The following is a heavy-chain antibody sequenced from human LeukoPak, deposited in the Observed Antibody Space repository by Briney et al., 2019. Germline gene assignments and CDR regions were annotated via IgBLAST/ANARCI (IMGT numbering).Heavy chain of an antibody. D-gene: IGHD6-13*01. CDR2: ISGSGGST. Sequence: GGSLRLSCAASGFTFSSYAMSWVRQAPGKGLEWVSAISGSGGSTYYGDSVKGRFTISRDNSKNTIYLQMNSLRAEDTAVYYCAKIIAAANRPTFDYWGQGTLVTVSS. J-gene: IGHJ4*02. CDR3: AKIIAAANRPTFDY. V-gene: IGHV3-23*01. CDR1: GFTFSSYA.